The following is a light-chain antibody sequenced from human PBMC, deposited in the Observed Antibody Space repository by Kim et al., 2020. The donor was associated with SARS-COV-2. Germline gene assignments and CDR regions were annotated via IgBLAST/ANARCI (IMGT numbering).Light chain of an antibody. Sequence: SYELTQPPSVSVAPGKTARITCGGNNVGSRSVHWYQQKPGQAPVLVIYYDSERPSGIPERFSGSNSGNTATLTISRVEAGDEADYYCQVWDTSTEHYVFG. CDR1: NVGSRS. CDR2: YDS. J-gene: IGLJ1*01. CDR3: QVWDTSTEHYV. V-gene: IGLV3-21*01.